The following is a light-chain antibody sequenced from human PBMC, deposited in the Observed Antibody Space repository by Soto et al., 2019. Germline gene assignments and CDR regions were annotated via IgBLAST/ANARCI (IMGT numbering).Light chain of an antibody. CDR3: QQLSNWTYLT. CDR1: QSVSGY. CDR2: DAS. V-gene: IGKV3-11*01. Sequence: EIVLTQSPDTLSLSPGERATLSCRASQSVSGYLGWYQQKPGQAPRLLIYDASNRAYGVPARFRGSGSGTNFTLTIASLVPEDFAVYYCQQLSNWTYLTFGGGTRV. J-gene: IGKJ4*01.